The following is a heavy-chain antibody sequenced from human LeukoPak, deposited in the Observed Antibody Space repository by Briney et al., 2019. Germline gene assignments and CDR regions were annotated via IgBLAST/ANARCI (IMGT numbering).Heavy chain of an antibody. J-gene: IGHJ5*02. V-gene: IGHV4-39*01. CDR3: AQSLGASTWFGKWFDP. Sequence: SDTLPLTCTVSGGSISSSRYYWGWIRQPPGKGLEWIGTIYYSGSTYYNPSLKSRVTISVDTSKNQFSLKLSSVTAADTAVYYCAQSLGASTWFGKWFDPWGQGTLVTVSS. CDR2: IYYSGST. D-gene: IGHD3-10*01. CDR1: GGSISSSRYY.